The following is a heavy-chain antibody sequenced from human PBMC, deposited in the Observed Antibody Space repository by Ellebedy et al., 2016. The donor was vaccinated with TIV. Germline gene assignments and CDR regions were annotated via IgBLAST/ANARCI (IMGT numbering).Heavy chain of an antibody. D-gene: IGHD6-19*01. CDR1: GYTFTSYY. V-gene: IGHV1-46*01. Sequence: AASVKVSCKTSGYTFTSYYLHWVRQAPGQGPEWMGIIDHSGGRTTNAQKFQGRVTMTRDTSTSTVYMELSSLRSEDTAVYYCARDSTSGASASFRFDPWGQGTLVIVSS. CDR3: ARDSTSGASASFRFDP. J-gene: IGHJ5*02. CDR2: IDHSGGRT.